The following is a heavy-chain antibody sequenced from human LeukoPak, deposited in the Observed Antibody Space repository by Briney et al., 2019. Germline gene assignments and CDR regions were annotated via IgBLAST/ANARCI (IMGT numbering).Heavy chain of an antibody. CDR2: IYYSGSA. CDR3: ARLVNNWFDP. J-gene: IGHJ5*02. CDR1: GGPISSSSYY. D-gene: IGHD1-26*01. V-gene: IGHV4-39*01. Sequence: SETLSLTCAVSGGPISSSSYYWGWIRQSPGKGLEWIGSIYYSGSAYYNPSLKSRVTVSVDTSKNQFSLKLSSVTAADTAVYHCARLVNNWFDPWGQGTLVTVSS.